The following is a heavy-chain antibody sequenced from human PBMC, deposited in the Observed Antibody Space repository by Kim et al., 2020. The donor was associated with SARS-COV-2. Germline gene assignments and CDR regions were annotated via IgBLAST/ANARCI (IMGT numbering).Heavy chain of an antibody. V-gene: IGHV3-21*04. J-gene: IGHJ5*02. CDR1: GFTFSSYS. CDR3: ARGIAAAGTINNWFDP. D-gene: IGHD6-13*01. Sequence: GGSLRLFCAASGFTFSSYSMNWVRQAPGKGLEWVSSISSSSSYIYYADSVKGRFTISRDNAKNSLYLQMNSLRAEDTAVYYCARGIAAAGTINNWFDPWGQGTLVTVSS. CDR2: ISSSSSYI.